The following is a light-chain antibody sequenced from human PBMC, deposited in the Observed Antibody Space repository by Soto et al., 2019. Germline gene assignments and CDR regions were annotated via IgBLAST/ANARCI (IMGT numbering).Light chain of an antibody. CDR2: GIS. V-gene: IGKV3D-15*01. J-gene: IGKJ4*01. CDR3: XQYSAWPLT. Sequence: EIVMTQSPVTLSVSPGESATLSCRASQIIRSTYLAWYQQKPGQAPRLLIYGISNRATGIPDRFSGSGSAXEFTLXISSLQSEDAAVYXCXQYSAWPLTFGGGTKVEIK. CDR1: QIIRSTY.